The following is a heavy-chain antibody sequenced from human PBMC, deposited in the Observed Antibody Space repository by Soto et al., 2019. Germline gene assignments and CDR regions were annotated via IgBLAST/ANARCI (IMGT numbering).Heavy chain of an antibody. CDR2: ISNNGAHT. CDR3: ANALAARLSHCYVKDV. V-gene: IGHV3-64*01. J-gene: IGHJ6*01. D-gene: IGHD6-6*01. CDR1: GFTFSNYE. Sequence: PGGYLRLSCAASGFTFSNYEMHWVRQAPGKGMEYVSGISNNGAHTDYAKSVKGRFTISRDNSKNTLYLQMNSLRAEDTAVYYCANALAARLSHCYVKDVSRRGSTDIGSS.